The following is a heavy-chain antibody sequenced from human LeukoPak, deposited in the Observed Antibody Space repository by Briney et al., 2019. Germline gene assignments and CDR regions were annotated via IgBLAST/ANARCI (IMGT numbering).Heavy chain of an antibody. D-gene: IGHD1-1*01. Sequence: RGSLRLSCAASGVTFSSYWMRWVRQAPGKWLEWVATINPDGSEKYYVDSVKGRFTISRDNAKNSLYLQMNSLRAEDTAVYYCARDWKHAFDMWGQGTMVTVSS. J-gene: IGHJ3*02. CDR2: INPDGSEK. CDR1: GVTFSSYW. CDR3: ARDWKHAFDM. V-gene: IGHV3-7*01.